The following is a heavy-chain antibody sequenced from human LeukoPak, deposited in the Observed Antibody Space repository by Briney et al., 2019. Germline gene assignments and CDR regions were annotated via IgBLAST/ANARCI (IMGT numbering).Heavy chain of an antibody. CDR1: GFTVSSNY. D-gene: IGHD6-19*01. J-gene: IGHJ4*02. V-gene: IGHV3-53*01. CDR2: IDSGGST. Sequence: GGSLRLSCAASGFTVSSNYMSWVRQAPGKGLEWVSVIDSGGSTYYADSVKGRFTLSRDNSKNTLYLQMNSLRAEDTAVYYCARDGRDSSGWNYFDYWGQGTLVTVSS. CDR3: ARDGRDSSGWNYFDY.